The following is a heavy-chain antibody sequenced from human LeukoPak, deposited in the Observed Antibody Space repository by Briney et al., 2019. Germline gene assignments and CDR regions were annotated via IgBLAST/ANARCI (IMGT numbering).Heavy chain of an antibody. CDR1: GYTFTGYY. J-gene: IGHJ4*02. V-gene: IGHV1-2*02. CDR2: INPNSGGT. CDR3: ARGLTTVTALYFFGY. Sequence: ASVKVSCMASGYTFTGYYMHWVRQAPGQGLEWMGWINPNSGGTNYAQTFQGRVTMTRDTSISTAYMELTTLRSDDTAVYYCARGLTTVTALYFFGYWGQGTLVTVSS. D-gene: IGHD4-17*01.